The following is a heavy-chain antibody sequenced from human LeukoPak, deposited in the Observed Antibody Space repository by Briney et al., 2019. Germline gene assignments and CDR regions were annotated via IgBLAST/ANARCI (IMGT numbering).Heavy chain of an antibody. CDR1: GFTFSSYS. V-gene: IGHV3-21*01. D-gene: IGHD3-22*01. CDR3: ARAEYYYDSSGYFAPFYP. J-gene: IGHJ5*02. Sequence: PGGSLRLSCAASGFTFSSYSMNWVRQAPGKGLEWVSSISSSSSYIYYADSVKGRFTISRDNAKNSLYLQMNSLRAEDTAVYYCARAEYYYDSSGYFAPFYPWGQGTLATVSS. CDR2: ISSSSSYI.